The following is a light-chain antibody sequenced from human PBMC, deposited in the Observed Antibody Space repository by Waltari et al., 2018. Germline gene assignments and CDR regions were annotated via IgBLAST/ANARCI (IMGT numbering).Light chain of an antibody. CDR2: AAS. CDR1: QGIKNY. CDR3: QQSFIVPHIT. Sequence: QMTQSPSSLSASVGDRVTMTCRASQGIKNYLNWYQHKPGTAPRLLIYAASNLQSGVPSSFSGSGTGTDFSLTISSLQPEDVAVYYCQQSFIVPHITFGQGTRLEIK. V-gene: IGKV1-39*01. J-gene: IGKJ5*01.